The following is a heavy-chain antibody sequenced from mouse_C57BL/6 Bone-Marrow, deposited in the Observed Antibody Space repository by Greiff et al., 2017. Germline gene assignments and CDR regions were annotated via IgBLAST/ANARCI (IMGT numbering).Heavy chain of an antibody. V-gene: IGHV1-72*01. CDR1: GYTFTSYW. CDR3: ERKRDGYYWYFDV. CDR2: IDPNSGGT. Sequence: QVQLKQPGAELVKPGASVKLSCKASGYTFTSYWMHWVKQRPGRGLEWIGRIDPNSGGTKYNEKFKSKATLTVDKPSSTAYMKLSSLTSEDSAVYYCERKRDGYYWYFDVWGTGTTVTVSS. J-gene: IGHJ1*03. D-gene: IGHD2-3*01.